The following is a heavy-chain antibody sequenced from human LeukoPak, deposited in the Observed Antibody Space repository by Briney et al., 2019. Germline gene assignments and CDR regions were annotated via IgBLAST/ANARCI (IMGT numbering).Heavy chain of an antibody. CDR3: ARGRGLGVVSPYFDY. J-gene: IGHJ4*02. CDR2: IYGDGRT. D-gene: IGHD3-3*01. V-gene: IGHV3-53*01. Sequence: GGSLKLSCVVSGFSVSNNYIIWVRQAPGNGLERVSVIYGDGRTSHSASVRGRFTISRDNSKNIVSLQMNNLRAEDTAVYYCARGRGLGVVSPYFDYWGQGTLVTVSS. CDR1: GFSVSNNY.